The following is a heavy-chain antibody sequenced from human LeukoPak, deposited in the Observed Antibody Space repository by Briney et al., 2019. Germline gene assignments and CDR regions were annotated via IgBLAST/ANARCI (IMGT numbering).Heavy chain of an antibody. CDR1: GFTLNSYW. CDR3: ARDQTKWEPLRRRDYYYMDV. Sequence: PGGSLRLSCAASGFTLNSYWMSWVRQAPGKGLEWVANIKQDGSEKYYVDSVKGRFTISRDNAKNSLYLQMNSLRAEDTAVYYCARDQTKWEPLRRRDYYYMDVWGKGTTVTVSS. V-gene: IGHV3-7*01. D-gene: IGHD1-26*01. CDR2: IKQDGSEK. J-gene: IGHJ6*03.